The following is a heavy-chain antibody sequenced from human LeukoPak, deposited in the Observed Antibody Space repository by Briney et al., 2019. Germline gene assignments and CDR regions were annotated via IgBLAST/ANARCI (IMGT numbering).Heavy chain of an antibody. CDR3: ARVPGGWINWFDP. J-gene: IGHJ5*02. Sequence: PSETLSLTCSVSGGSISSSSYYWGCIRQPPGKGLEWIATINYSGTTHYNPSLQSRVTMSADTSNSQFSLKVNSVTAADTAVYYCARVPGGWINWFDPWGQGTLVTVSS. CDR1: GGSISSSSYY. CDR2: INYSGTT. V-gene: IGHV4-39*07. D-gene: IGHD6-19*01.